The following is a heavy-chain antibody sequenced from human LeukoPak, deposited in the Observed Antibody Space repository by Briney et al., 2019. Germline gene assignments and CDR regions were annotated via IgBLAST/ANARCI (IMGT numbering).Heavy chain of an antibody. V-gene: IGHV4-4*07. Sequence: KPSETLSLTCTVSGASTRTHYWGWIRQPAGKQLEWIGRIYSSGSTDYNSSLRSRVTMSLDTSKNQFSLRLSSVTAADTAVYSCARESQTVDYFYHMDVWGKGTTVTVSS. J-gene: IGHJ6*03. CDR2: IYSSGST. D-gene: IGHD1-1*01. CDR1: GASTRTHY. CDR3: ARESQTVDYFYHMDV.